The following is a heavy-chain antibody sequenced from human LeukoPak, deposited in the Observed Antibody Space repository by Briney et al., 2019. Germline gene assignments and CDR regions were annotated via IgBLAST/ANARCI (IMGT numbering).Heavy chain of an antibody. CDR3: ARSQSYSFDC. Sequence: GGSLRLSCAASGFTFGNYAMSWVRQAPGEGLEWVANMSPDGSDRHYVDSVKGRFTISRDNAKNSLYLQMNSLRPEDTAVYYCARSQSYSFDCGGQGTLVTVSS. J-gene: IGHJ4*02. V-gene: IGHV3-7*03. CDR2: MSPDGSDR. CDR1: GFTFGNYA.